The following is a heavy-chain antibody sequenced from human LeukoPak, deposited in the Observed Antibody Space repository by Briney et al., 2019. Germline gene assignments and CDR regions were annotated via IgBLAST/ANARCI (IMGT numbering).Heavy chain of an antibody. J-gene: IGHJ4*02. D-gene: IGHD2-15*01. CDR3: AKDQDLYCSGGSCYSTLDY. CDR1: GFTCSSYG. V-gene: IGHV3-30*02. CDR2: IRYDGRSK. Sequence: GGSLRLSCAASGFTCSSYGMHWVRQAPGKGLEWVAFIRYDGRSKYYADSVQGRFIISRDTSKNTLYLQMNSLKVEDTAVYYCAKDQDLYCSGGSCYSTLDYWGQGTLVTVSS.